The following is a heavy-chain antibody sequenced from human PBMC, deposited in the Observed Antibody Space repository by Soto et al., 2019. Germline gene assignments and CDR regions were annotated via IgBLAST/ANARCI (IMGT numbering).Heavy chain of an antibody. CDR1: GGTFSSYA. J-gene: IGHJ4*02. Sequence: SVKVSCKASGGTFSSYAISWVRQAPGQGLEWMGGIIPIFGTANYAQKFQGRVTITADESTSTAYMELSSLRSEDTAVYYCARDGSSSWSPEYYFDYWGQGTLVTGSS. V-gene: IGHV1-69*13. CDR3: ARDGSSSWSPEYYFDY. D-gene: IGHD6-13*01. CDR2: IIPIFGTA.